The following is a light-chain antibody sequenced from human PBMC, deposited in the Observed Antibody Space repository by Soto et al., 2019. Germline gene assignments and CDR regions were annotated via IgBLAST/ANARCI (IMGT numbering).Light chain of an antibody. Sequence: EIVLTQSPATLSSSPGERATLSCRASQSVSSNYLAWYQRKPGQAPRLLIYGASNRATDIPYRFIGSGSGTDFTLTITRLEPDDFAMYYCQQYGGSPPTFGQGTKVEIK. CDR2: GAS. CDR3: QQYGGSPPT. CDR1: QSVSSNY. J-gene: IGKJ1*01. V-gene: IGKV3-20*01.